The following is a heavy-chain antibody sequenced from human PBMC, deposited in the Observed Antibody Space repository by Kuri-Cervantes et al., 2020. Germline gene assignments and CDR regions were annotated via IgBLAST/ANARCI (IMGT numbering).Heavy chain of an antibody. V-gene: IGHV3-30-3*01. CDR3: ARDLSYGDFGY. D-gene: IGHD4-17*01. CDR2: ISYDGSNK. CDR1: GFTFSSYA. J-gene: IGHJ4*02. Sequence: GESLKISCAASGFTFSSYAMHWVRQAPGKGLEWVAVISYDGSNKYYADSVKGRSTISRDNSKNTLYLQMNSLRAEDTAVYYCARDLSYGDFGYWGQGTLVTVSS.